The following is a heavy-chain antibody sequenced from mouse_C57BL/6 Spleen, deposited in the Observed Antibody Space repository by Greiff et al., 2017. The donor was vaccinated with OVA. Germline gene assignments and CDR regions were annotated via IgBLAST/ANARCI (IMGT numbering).Heavy chain of an antibody. CDR3: AIGITTVPYWYFDV. J-gene: IGHJ1*03. Sequence: VQLHPPCSSPANPGASVKVSCKASGYTFTSYWMHWVKQRPGQGLEWIGRIHPSDSDTNYNQKFKGKATLTVDKSSSTAYMQLSSLTSEDSAVYYCAIGITTVPYWYFDVWGTGTTVTVSS. CDR1: GYTFTSYW. CDR2: IHPSDSDT. V-gene: IGHV1-74*01. D-gene: IGHD1-1*01.